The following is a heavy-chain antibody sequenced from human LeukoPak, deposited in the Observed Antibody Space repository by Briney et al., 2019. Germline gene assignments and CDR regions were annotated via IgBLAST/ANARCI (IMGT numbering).Heavy chain of an antibody. CDR3: ARAPGDDFWSGYPPYYFDY. Sequence: SETLSLTCTVSGGSISSYYWSWIRQPPGKGLEWIGYIYYSGSTYYNPSLKSRVTISVDTSKNQFSLKLSSVTAADTAVYYCARAPGDDFWSGYPPYYFDYWGQGTLVTVSS. J-gene: IGHJ4*02. CDR2: IYYSGST. D-gene: IGHD3-3*01. CDR1: GGSISSYY. V-gene: IGHV4-59*08.